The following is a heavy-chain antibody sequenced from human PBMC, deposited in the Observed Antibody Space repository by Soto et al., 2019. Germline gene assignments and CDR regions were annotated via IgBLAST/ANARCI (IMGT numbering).Heavy chain of an antibody. V-gene: IGHV4-59*01. CDR1: GGSISSYY. J-gene: IGHJ3*02. CDR3: ARDRFDAFDI. Sequence: SETLSLTCTVSGGSISSYYWSWIRQPPGKGLEWIGYIYYSGSTNYNPSLKSRVTISVDTSKNQFSLKLSSVTAADTAVYYCARDRFDAFDIWGQGTMVTV. CDR2: IYYSGST.